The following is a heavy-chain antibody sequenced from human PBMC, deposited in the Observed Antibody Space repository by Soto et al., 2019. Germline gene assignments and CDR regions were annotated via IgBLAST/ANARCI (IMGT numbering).Heavy chain of an antibody. Sequence: GGSLRLSCAASGFTFSSYSMNWVRQAPGKGLEWVSSISSSSSYIYYADSVKGRFTISRDNAKNSLYLQMNSLRAEDTAVYYCARALQSVYYYYGMDVWGQGTTVTVSS. CDR2: ISSSSSYI. V-gene: IGHV3-21*01. J-gene: IGHJ6*02. CDR3: ARALQSVYYYYGMDV. CDR1: GFTFSSYS.